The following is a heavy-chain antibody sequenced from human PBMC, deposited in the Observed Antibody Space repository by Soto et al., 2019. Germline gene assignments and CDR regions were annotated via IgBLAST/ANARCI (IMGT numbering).Heavy chain of an antibody. CDR1: GGSISSGDYY. V-gene: IGHV4-30-4*01. D-gene: IGHD3-22*01. Sequence: QVQLQESGPGLVKPSQTLSLTCTVSGGSISSGDYYWSWIRQPPGKGLEWIGYIYYSGSTYYNPSIKSRVTISVDPSKNHFPLKLSSVTAADTAVYYCAREGFVYDSSVDWCQGTLVTVSS. J-gene: IGHJ4*02. CDR3: AREGFVYDSSVD. CDR2: IYYSGST.